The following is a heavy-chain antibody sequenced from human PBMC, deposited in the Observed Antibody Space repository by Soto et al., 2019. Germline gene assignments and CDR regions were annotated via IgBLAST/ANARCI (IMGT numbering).Heavy chain of an antibody. Sequence: PGGAVRLSCAVSGFIFSDFSMNWVRQAQGKGLEWVASIGSSGGYIFYADSVKGRFTISRDNAKKSLDLQINSLRAEDTAVYYCAREKKHQSLGGRFGMDVWGQGTTVTVSS. D-gene: IGHD2-2*01. CDR1: GFIFSDFS. V-gene: IGHV3-21*01. CDR2: IGSSGGYI. J-gene: IGHJ6*02. CDR3: AREKKHQSLGGRFGMDV.